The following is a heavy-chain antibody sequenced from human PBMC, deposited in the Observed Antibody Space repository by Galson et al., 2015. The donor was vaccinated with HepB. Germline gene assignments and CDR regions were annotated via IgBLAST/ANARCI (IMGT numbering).Heavy chain of an antibody. CDR3: ASGGRLGELSSFDY. CDR2: ISVYNGNT. D-gene: IGHD3-16*02. J-gene: IGHJ4*02. CDR1: GYTFTSYG. V-gene: IGHV1-18*01. Sequence: SVKACCTASGYTFTSYGISWVRQAPGQGLEWMGWISVYNGNTNYAQKYQGRVTMTTDTSTNTAYMALRSLRSDDTAMYYCASGGRLGELSSFDYWGQGTLVTVSS.